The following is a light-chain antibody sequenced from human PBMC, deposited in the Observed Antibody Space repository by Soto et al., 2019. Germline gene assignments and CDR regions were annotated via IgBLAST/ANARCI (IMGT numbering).Light chain of an antibody. J-gene: IGLJ1*01. V-gene: IGLV2-14*01. CDR1: SSDVGGYNY. CDR2: EVS. Sequence: LTQPASVSGSPGQSITISCTGTSSDVGGYNYVSWYQLHPGKAPKLMIYEVSNRPSGISNRFSASKSGNTASLTISGLQAEDEADYYCFSYTSSTAYVFGTGTKVTVL. CDR3: FSYTSSTAYV.